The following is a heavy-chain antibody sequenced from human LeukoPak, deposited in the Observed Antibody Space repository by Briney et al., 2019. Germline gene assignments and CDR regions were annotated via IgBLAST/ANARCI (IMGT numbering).Heavy chain of an antibody. CDR3: ASTDPYFDILSGVPGWFDP. J-gene: IGHJ5*02. D-gene: IGHD3-9*01. Sequence: PSESLSLTCTVSGGSISSSIYYWGWVRQPPGKGLEWIGSIYYSGSTYYNPSLKSPVTIAADTSKNQFSLKLNSVTAADTAVYYCASTDPYFDILSGVPGWFDPWGQGTLVTVSS. CDR1: GGSISSSIYY. CDR2: IYYSGST. V-gene: IGHV4-39*01.